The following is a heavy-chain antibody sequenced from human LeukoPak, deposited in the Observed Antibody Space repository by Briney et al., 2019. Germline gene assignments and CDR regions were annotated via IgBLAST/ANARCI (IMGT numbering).Heavy chain of an antibody. CDR3: ARVGFGELLSLSF. J-gene: IGHJ4*02. Sequence: ASVKVSCKASGYTFTGYYMHWVRQAPGQGLEWMGWISAYNGNTNYAQKLQGRVTMTTDTSTSTAYMELRSLRSDDTTVYYCARVGFGELLSLSFWGQGTLVTVSS. V-gene: IGHV1-18*04. D-gene: IGHD3-10*01. CDR1: GYTFTGYY. CDR2: ISAYNGNT.